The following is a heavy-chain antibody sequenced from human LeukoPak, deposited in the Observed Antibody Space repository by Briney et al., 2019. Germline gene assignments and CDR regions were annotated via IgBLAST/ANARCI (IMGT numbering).Heavy chain of an antibody. Sequence: GGSLRLSCAASRFTFSSYGMHWVRQAPGKGLEWVAVISYDGSNKYYAGSVKGRFTISRDNSRNSLYLQMNSLRSEDTAFYYCARDAPGSIDYWGQGTLVTVSS. J-gene: IGHJ4*02. CDR2: ISYDGSNK. CDR3: ARDAPGSIDY. V-gene: IGHV3-30*03. CDR1: RFTFSSYG.